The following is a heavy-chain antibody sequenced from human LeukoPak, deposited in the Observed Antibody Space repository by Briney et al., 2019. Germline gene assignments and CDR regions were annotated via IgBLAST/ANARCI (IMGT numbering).Heavy chain of an antibody. CDR1: GGTFSSYA. D-gene: IGHD3-10*01. V-gene: IGHV1-69*06. CDR3: ARLSKVRGVPLLYMDV. CDR2: IIPIFGTA. Sequence: GASVKVSCKASGGTFSSYAISWVRQAPGQGLEWMGRIIPIFGTANYAQEFQGRVTITADKSTSTAYMELSSLRSEDTAAYYCARLSKVRGVPLLYMDVWGKGTTVTVSS. J-gene: IGHJ6*03.